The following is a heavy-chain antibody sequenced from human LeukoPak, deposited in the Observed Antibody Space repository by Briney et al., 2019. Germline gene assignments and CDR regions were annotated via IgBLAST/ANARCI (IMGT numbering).Heavy chain of an antibody. CDR2: IYYSGST. Sequence: PSETLSLTCTVSGGSISSGGYYWSWIRQHPGKGLEWIGYIYYSGSTYYNPSLKSRVTISVDTSKNQFSLKLSSVTAADTAVYYCARSTHYDILTGIRLPLVAFDIWGQGTMVTVSS. J-gene: IGHJ3*02. CDR1: GGSISSGGYY. CDR3: ARSTHYDILTGIRLPLVAFDI. V-gene: IGHV4-31*03. D-gene: IGHD3-9*01.